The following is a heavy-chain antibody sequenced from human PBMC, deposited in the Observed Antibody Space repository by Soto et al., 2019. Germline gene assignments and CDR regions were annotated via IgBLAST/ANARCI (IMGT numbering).Heavy chain of an antibody. CDR3: ARNFYCSGGSCSGYNWFDP. CDR1: GFTFSYYY. V-gene: IGHV3-11*01. CDR2: IDSSGSII. J-gene: IGHJ5*02. Sequence: GGSLRLSCSASGFTFSYYYMSWIRQAPGKGLEWISYIDSSGSIIYYADSVKGRFTISRDNAKNSLYLQMNSLRAEDTAVYYCARNFYCSGGSCSGYNWFDPWGQGTLVTVSS. D-gene: IGHD2-15*01.